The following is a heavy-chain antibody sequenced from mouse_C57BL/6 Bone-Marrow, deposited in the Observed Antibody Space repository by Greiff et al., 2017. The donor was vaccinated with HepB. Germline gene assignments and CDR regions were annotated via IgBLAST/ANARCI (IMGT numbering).Heavy chain of an antibody. CDR1: GYTFTSYG. V-gene: IGHV1-81*01. CDR2: IYPRSGNT. Sequence: QVQLQQSGAELARPGASVKLSCKASGYTFTSYGISWVKQRTGQGLEWIGEIYPRSGNTYYNEKFKGKATLTADKSSSTAYMELRSLTSEDSAVYFCARSMVTTPYYAMDYWGQGTSVTVSS. CDR3: ARSMVTTPYYAMDY. D-gene: IGHD2-2*01. J-gene: IGHJ4*01.